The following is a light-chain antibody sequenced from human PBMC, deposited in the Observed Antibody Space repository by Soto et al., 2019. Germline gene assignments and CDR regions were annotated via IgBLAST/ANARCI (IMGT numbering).Light chain of an antibody. CDR1: QSISSY. V-gene: IGKV1-39*01. CDR3: QQSFSAPWT. J-gene: IGKJ1*01. CDR2: AAS. Sequence: DIQMTQSPSSLSASVGDRVTITCRASQSISSYLNWYQQKPGKVPKLLIYAASSLQGGVPSRFSGSGSGTDFTLTISSLQPEDFATYYWQQSFSAPWTFGQGTKVEIK.